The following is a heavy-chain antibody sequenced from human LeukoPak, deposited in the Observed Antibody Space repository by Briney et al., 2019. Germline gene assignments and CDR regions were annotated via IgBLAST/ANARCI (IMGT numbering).Heavy chain of an antibody. Sequence: GSLRLSCAASGFTFSSYAMHWVRQAPGKGLEWVAVISYDGSNKYYADSVKGRFTISRDNSKNTLYLQMNSLRAEDTAVYYCARDQDIVVVVAATSGMDVWGQGTTVTVSS. CDR2: ISYDGSNK. CDR1: GFTFSSYA. D-gene: IGHD2-15*01. V-gene: IGHV3-30-3*01. J-gene: IGHJ6*02. CDR3: ARDQDIVVVVAATSGMDV.